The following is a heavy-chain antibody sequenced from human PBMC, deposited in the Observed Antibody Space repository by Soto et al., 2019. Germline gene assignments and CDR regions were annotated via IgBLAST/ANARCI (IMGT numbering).Heavy chain of an antibody. J-gene: IGHJ5*02. CDR3: ATVQISDIAVAGRWWYDP. V-gene: IGHV1-24*01. D-gene: IGHD6-19*01. CDR1: GYTLTELS. Sequence: ASVKVSCKVSGYTLTELSMHWVRQAPGKGLEWMGGFDHEDGETIYAQKFQGRVTMTEDTSTDTAYMELSSLRSEDTAVYYCATVQISDIAVAGRWWYDPSGQGTLDTGSS. CDR2: FDHEDGET.